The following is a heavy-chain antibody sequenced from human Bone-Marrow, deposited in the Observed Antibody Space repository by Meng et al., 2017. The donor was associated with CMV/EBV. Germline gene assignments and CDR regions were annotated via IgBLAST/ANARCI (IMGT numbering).Heavy chain of an antibody. CDR2: IRYDGSKK. V-gene: IGHV3-30*02. CDR3: AKEAGSNNWYFDL. CDR1: GFTFRNYW. D-gene: IGHD6-13*01. J-gene: IGHJ2*01. Sequence: GGSLRLSCAVSGFTFRNYWMSWVRQAPGKGLEWVAGIRYDGSKKYYGDSVKGRFAISRDNSKNTHYLQMNSLRAEDTAVYYCAKEAGSNNWYFDLWGRGTLVTVSS.